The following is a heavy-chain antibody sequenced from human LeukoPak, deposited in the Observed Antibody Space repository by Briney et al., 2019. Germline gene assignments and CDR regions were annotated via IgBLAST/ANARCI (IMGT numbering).Heavy chain of an antibody. Sequence: GGSLRLSCVASGFTFSASTMHWVRQAPGKGLEWVAVLSYDGFTKYYADSVKGRFTMSRDNAKKSLYLQMNSLRAEDTAVYYCARAKFDSSYYYYRGFDIWGQGTMVTVSS. CDR1: GFTFSAST. V-gene: IGHV3-30*04. J-gene: IGHJ3*02. CDR3: ARAKFDSSYYYYRGFDI. CDR2: LSYDGFTK. D-gene: IGHD3-22*01.